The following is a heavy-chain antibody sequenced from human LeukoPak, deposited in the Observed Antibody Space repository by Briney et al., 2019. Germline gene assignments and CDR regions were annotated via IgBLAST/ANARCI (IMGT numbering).Heavy chain of an antibody. CDR2: ISYDGSNK. D-gene: IGHD6-13*01. Sequence: GGSLRLSCAASGFTFSSYAMHWVRQAPGKGLEWVAVISYDGSNKYYADSVKGRFTISRDNSKNTLYLQMNSLRAEDTAVYYCARDRILGAVGLEYWGQGTLVTVSS. J-gene: IGHJ4*02. CDR3: ARDRILGAVGLEY. V-gene: IGHV3-30-3*01. CDR1: GFTFSSYA.